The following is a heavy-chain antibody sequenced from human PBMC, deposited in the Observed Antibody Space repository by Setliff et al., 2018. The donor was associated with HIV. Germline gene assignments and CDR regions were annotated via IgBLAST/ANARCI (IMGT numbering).Heavy chain of an antibody. CDR2: VYYSGTI. Sequence: NPSETLSLTCTVSGGSITTTDYYWGWIRRPPGKGLEWIGSVYYSGTIYYNPSLKSRVTISVDTSKNQFSLKLSSVTAADTAVYYCATYADRESNRFDPWGQGILVTVSS. D-gene: IGHD3-10*01. J-gene: IGHJ5*02. CDR3: ATYADRESNRFDP. CDR1: GGSITTTDYY. V-gene: IGHV4-39*01.